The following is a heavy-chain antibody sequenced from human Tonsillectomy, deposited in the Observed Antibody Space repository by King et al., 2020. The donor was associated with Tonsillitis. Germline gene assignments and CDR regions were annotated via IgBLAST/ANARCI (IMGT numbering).Heavy chain of an antibody. Sequence: QLVQSGAEVKKPGSSVKVSCKASGGTFSSYAISWVRQAPGQGLEWMGGIIPIFGSTNIAQKFQGRVTFTADESTSTVYMQLTSLTSDGTAVYYCARTRYSSGWSFDYWGQGTLVSVSS. CDR1: GGTFSSYA. V-gene: IGHV1-69*12. CDR3: ARTRYSSGWSFDY. D-gene: IGHD6-19*01. J-gene: IGHJ4*02. CDR2: IIPIFGST.